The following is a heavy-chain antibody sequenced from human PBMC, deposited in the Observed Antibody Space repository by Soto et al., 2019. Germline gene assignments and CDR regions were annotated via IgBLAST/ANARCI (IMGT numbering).Heavy chain of an antibody. CDR3: AIVVVVAATPPQRWFDP. V-gene: IGHV4-34*01. J-gene: IGHJ5*02. CDR1: GGSFSGYY. D-gene: IGHD2-15*01. CDR2: INHSGST. Sequence: QVQLQQWGAGLLKPSETLSLTCAVYGGSFSGYYWSWIRQPPGKGLEWIGEINHSGSTNYNPSLKSRVTISVDPSKNQFSLKLSSVTAADTAVYYCAIVVVVAATPPQRWFDPWGQGTLVTVSS.